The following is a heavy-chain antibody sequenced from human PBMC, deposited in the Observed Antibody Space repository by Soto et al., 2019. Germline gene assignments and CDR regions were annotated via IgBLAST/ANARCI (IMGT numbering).Heavy chain of an antibody. CDR3: ARSGRFCAEFDS. Sequence: SFSGYYWRWIRQIPGKGLEWIGEINHSGSTNYNPSLKSRVTISVDTSKKQFSLKLSSVTAADTAVYYCARSGRFCAEFDSWTQRSFVT. J-gene: IGHJ4*02. CDR2: INHSGST. V-gene: IGHV4-34*01. CDR1: SFSGYY. D-gene: IGHD1-26*01.